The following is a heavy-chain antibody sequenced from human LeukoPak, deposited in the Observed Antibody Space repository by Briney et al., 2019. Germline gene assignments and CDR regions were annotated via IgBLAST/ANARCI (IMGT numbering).Heavy chain of an antibody. CDR3: ARGLYCSSTSCYRPHWFDP. Sequence: PSETLSLTCAVYGGSFSGYYWSWIRQPPGKGLEWIGEINHSGSTNYNPSLKSRVTISVDTSKNQFSLKLSSVTAADTAVYYCARGLYCSSTSCYRPHWFDPWGQGTLVTVSS. J-gene: IGHJ5*02. CDR1: GGSFSGYY. CDR2: INHSGST. D-gene: IGHD2-2*01. V-gene: IGHV4-34*01.